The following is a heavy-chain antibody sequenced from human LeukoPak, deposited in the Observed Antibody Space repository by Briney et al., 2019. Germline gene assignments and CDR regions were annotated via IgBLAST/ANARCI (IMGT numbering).Heavy chain of an antibody. CDR3: AKLLFRGVGSWFDP. J-gene: IGHJ5*02. V-gene: IGHV3-23*01. D-gene: IGHD3-10*01. CDR1: GFTFSTYA. Sequence: GGSLRLSCAASGFTFSTYAMSWVRQAPGKGLEWVSAIRGSGGSTYYADSVKGRFTISRDNSKNTLYVQMNSLRAEDTAVYYCAKLLFRGVGSWFDPWGQGTLVTVSS. CDR2: IRGSGGST.